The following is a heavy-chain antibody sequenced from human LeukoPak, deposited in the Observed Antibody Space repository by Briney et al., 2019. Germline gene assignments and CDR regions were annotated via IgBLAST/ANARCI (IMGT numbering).Heavy chain of an antibody. CDR3: AKVVRRYSSSWAEYFQH. V-gene: IGHV3-30*04. D-gene: IGHD6-13*01. J-gene: IGHJ1*01. CDR1: GFTFSSYA. Sequence: GGSLRLSCAASGFTFSSYAMHWVRQAPGKGLEWVAVISYDGSNKYYADSVKGRFTISRDNAKNSLYLQMNSLRAEDTALYYCAKVVRRYSSSWAEYFQHWGQGTLVTVSS. CDR2: ISYDGSNK.